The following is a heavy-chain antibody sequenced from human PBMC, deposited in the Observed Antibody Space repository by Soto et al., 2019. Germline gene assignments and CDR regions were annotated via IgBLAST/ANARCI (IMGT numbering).Heavy chain of an antibody. J-gene: IGHJ6*02. D-gene: IGHD3-10*01. CDR2: IYYSGTT. CDR3: ARDYGSGSTNYYYYGMDV. Sequence: SSETLSLTCTVSGGSISSYYWNWIRQPPGKGLEWIGYIYYSGTTNYNPSLKSRVTISVDASKSQFSLKLSSVTAADTAVYYCARDYGSGSTNYYYYGMDVWGQGTTVTVSS. V-gene: IGHV4-59*01. CDR1: GGSISSYY.